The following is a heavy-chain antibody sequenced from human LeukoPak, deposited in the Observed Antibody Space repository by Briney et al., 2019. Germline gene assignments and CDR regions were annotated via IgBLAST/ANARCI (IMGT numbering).Heavy chain of an antibody. D-gene: IGHD6-13*01. CDR2: INPNSGGT. CDR1: GYTFTGYY. Sequence: GASVKVSCKASGYTFTGYYMHWVRQAPGQGLEWMGWINPNSGGTNYAQKFQGRVTMTRDTSISTAYMELSRLRSDDTAVYYCAGSSSEIYYYYMDVWSKGTTVTVSS. CDR3: AGSSSEIYYYYMDV. V-gene: IGHV1-2*02. J-gene: IGHJ6*03.